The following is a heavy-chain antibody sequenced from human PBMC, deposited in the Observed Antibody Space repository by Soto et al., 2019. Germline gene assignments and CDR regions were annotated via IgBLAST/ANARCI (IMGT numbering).Heavy chain of an antibody. CDR1: GFSVITTGYC. CDR3: ARGGHDFWSGPFDE. Sequence: PSVILAHTGTFSGFSVITTGYCFNWNRPPAGKGLEWIGRIDASGSTDSDPSLKSRVTMSVDTSKNQFSLRLSSVTAADTAVYYCARGGHDFWSGPFDEWGQGAQVTFSS. V-gene: IGHV4-61*02. CDR2: IDASGST. D-gene: IGHD3-3*01. J-gene: IGHJ4*02.